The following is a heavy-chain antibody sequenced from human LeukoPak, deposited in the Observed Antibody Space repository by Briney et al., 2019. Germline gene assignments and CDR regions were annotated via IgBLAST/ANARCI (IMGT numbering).Heavy chain of an antibody. D-gene: IGHD6-13*01. CDR2: ISSGSESST. CDR1: GFTFSSYS. CDR3: AREYSSSYYFDY. J-gene: IGHJ4*02. Sequence: PGGSLRLSCAACGFTFSSYSMNWVRQVPGKGLEWVSYISSGSESSTYYADSVKGRFTISRDNAKNSLYLQMNSLRDEDTAVYYCAREYSSSYYFDYWGQGTLVTVSS. V-gene: IGHV3-48*02.